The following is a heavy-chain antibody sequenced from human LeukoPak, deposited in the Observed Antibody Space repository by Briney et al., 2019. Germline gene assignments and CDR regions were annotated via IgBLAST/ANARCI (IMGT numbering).Heavy chain of an antibody. V-gene: IGHV3-23*01. CDR3: AKPGSGRGIYFDY. Sequence: GGSLRLSCAASGFNFPTYAMQWVRQAPGKGLEWVSSIRVSDGARFYADSVKGRFTTSRDNSKNTLYLQMNSLRAEDTAVYYCAKPGSGRGIYFDYWGQGTLVTVSS. J-gene: IGHJ4*02. D-gene: IGHD3-10*01. CDR2: IRVSDGAR. CDR1: GFNFPTYA.